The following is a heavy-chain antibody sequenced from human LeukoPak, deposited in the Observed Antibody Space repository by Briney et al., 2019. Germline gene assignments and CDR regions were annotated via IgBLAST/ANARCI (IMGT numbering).Heavy chain of an antibody. D-gene: IGHD1/OR15-1a*01. V-gene: IGHV4-38-2*02. CDR3: ARAQWEQPFDY. J-gene: IGHJ4*02. CDR2: VYHSGYT. CDR1: GYSISTGYY. Sequence: SETLSLTCTVSGYSISTGYYWGWIRQPPGKGPEWIGYVYHSGYTYYNPSPKSRVTISVDTSKNQFSLNLSSLTAEDTAVYYCARAQWEQPFDYWGQGTLVTVSS.